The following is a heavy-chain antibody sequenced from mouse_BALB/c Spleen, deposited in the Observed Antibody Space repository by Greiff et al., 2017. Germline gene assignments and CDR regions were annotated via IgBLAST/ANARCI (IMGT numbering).Heavy chain of an antibody. CDR3: ARENYGNYFDY. CDR1: GFTFSDFY. Sequence: EVMLVESGGGLVQPGGSLRLSCATSGFTFSDFYMEWVRQPPGKRLEWIAASRNKANDYTTEYSASVKGRFIVSRDTSQSILYLQMNALRAEDTAIYYCARENYGNYFDYWGQGTTLTVSS. V-gene: IGHV7-1*02. D-gene: IGHD2-1*01. CDR2: SRNKANDYTT. J-gene: IGHJ2*01.